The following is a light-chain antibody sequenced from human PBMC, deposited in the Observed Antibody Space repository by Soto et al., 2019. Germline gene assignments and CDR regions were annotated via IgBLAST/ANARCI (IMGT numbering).Light chain of an antibody. CDR2: AAS. CDR1: QSISSY. CDR3: QQSYSTPLT. J-gene: IGKJ4*01. Sequence: DIQMTPSPSSLSASVGDRVTITCRASQSISSYLNWYQQKPGKAPKLLIYAASSLQSGGPSRVSGSGSGTDCTLTISSLQPEDFATYYWQQSYSTPLTFGGGTKVEIK. V-gene: IGKV1-39*01.